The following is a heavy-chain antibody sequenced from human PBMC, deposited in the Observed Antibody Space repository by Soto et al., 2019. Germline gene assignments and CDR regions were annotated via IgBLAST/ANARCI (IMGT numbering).Heavy chain of an antibody. Sequence: GGSLRLSCAASGFTFSSYAMSWVRQAPGKGLEWVSAISGSGGSTYYADSVKGRFTISRDNSKNTLYLQMNSLRAEDTAVYYCAKTQTYYYDSSGRYYFDYWGQGTLVTVSS. D-gene: IGHD3-22*01. CDR2: ISGSGGST. J-gene: IGHJ4*02. CDR1: GFTFSSYA. V-gene: IGHV3-23*01. CDR3: AKTQTYYYDSSGRYYFDY.